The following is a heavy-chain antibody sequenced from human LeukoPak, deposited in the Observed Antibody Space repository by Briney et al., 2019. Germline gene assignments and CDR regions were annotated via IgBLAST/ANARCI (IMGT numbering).Heavy chain of an antibody. CDR2: INPNNGGT. D-gene: IGHD3-10*01. CDR1: GYTFTGYY. CDR3: ARERILWFGESYYFDY. V-gene: IGHV1-2*02. J-gene: IGHJ4*02. Sequence: ASVKVSCKASGYTFTGYYIHWVRQAPGQGLEWMGWINPNNGGTNYAQKFQGRVTMTRDTSISTAYMELSRLRSDDTAVYYCARERILWFGESYYFDYWGQGTLVTVSS.